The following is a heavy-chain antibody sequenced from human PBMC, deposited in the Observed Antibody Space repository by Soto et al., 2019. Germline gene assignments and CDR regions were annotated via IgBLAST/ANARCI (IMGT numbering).Heavy chain of an antibody. CDR2: IYWSDDK. Sequence: GSGPTLVNPTQTLTLTCTFSGFSLSTSGVRLGWIRQPPGNALEWLALIYWSDDKRYSPSLKSRLTITKDTSKNQVVLTMTNMDPVDTATYYCAHRGIAVAGTRRWAEYFQHWGQGTLVTVSS. CDR3: AHRGIAVAGTRRWAEYFQH. V-gene: IGHV2-5*01. J-gene: IGHJ1*01. D-gene: IGHD6-19*01. CDR1: GFSLSTSGVR.